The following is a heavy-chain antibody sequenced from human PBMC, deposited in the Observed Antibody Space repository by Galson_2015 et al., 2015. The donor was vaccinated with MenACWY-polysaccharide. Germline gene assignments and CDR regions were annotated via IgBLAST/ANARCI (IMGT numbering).Heavy chain of an antibody. V-gene: IGHV3-15*01. J-gene: IGHJ4*02. CDR1: GFTFSDAW. CDR3: TTPPSGRNVVAGTPGD. Sequence: RLSCAASGFTFSDAWMSWVRQAPGKGLEWVGRVKSETDGGTIDYAAPVKGRFTISRDDSKNTLYLQMNSLKTEDTAVYYCTTPPSGRNVVAGTPGDWGQGTLVTVSS. D-gene: IGHD6-19*01. CDR2: VKSETDGGTI.